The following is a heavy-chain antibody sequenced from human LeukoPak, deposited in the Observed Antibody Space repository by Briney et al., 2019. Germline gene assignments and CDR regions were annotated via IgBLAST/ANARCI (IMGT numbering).Heavy chain of an antibody. J-gene: IGHJ4*02. D-gene: IGHD3-3*01. Sequence: ASVKVSCKASGYTFTGYYMHWVRQAPGQGLEWMGWINPNSGGTNYAQKFQGRVTMTRDTSISTAYMELSRLRFDDTAVYYCARESREEWLPLRYWGQGTLVTVSS. CDR2: INPNSGGT. CDR1: GYTFTGYY. CDR3: ARESREEWLPLRY. V-gene: IGHV1-2*02.